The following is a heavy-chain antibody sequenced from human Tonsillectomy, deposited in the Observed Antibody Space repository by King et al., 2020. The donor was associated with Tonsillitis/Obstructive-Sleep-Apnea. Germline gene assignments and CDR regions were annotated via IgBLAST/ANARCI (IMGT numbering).Heavy chain of an antibody. D-gene: IGHD3-10*01. CDR1: GYMFSNYV. CDR3: ASITLHKTSRAGLRDYYMDV. V-gene: IGHV1-18*01. J-gene: IGHJ6*03. Sequence: QLVQSGAEVKKPGASVKVSCKASGYMFSNYVISWVRQAPGQGLEWMGWISAYSGNTNYAQKLQGRVTMTTDTSTSTVYMELRSVRSDDTAVYYCASITLHKTSRAGLRDYYMDVGGKGTAVPVP. CDR2: ISAYSGNT.